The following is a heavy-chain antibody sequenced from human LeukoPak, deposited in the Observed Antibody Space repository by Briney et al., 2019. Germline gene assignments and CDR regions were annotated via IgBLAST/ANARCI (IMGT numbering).Heavy chain of an antibody. Sequence: SETLSLTCTVSGGSISSGSYYWSWIRQPAGKGLEWIGRIYTSGSTNYNPSLKSRVTISVDTSKNQFSLKLSSVTAADTAVYYCAREPLYYDFWSGYFDYWGQGTLVTVSS. CDR3: AREPLYYDFWSGYFDY. CDR2: IYTSGST. J-gene: IGHJ4*02. CDR1: GGSISSGSYY. V-gene: IGHV4-61*02. D-gene: IGHD3-3*01.